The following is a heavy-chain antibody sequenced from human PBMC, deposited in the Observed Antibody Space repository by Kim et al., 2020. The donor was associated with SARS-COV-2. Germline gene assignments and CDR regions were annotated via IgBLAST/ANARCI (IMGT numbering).Heavy chain of an antibody. CDR2: VSGSGGST. Sequence: GGSLRLSCAASGFTFSSYAMSWVRQAPGKGPEWVSLVSGSGGSTYHADSVKGRFAISRDNSKKTLYLQMNSLRAEDTALYYCAKGESNNGSFFDYWGQGTVVTVSS. CDR1: GFTFSSYA. J-gene: IGHJ4*02. CDR3: AKGESNNGSFFDY. V-gene: IGHV3-23*01. D-gene: IGHD1-1*01.